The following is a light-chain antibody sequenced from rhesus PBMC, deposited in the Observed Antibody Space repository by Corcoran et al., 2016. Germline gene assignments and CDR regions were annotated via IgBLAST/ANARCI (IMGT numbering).Light chain of an antibody. Sequence: DIQMTQSPSSLSASVGDTVTITCRASQSISSWLAWYQQKPGKAPKLLVYKASSLQSGVPSRFSGSGSGTDFTLTISSRQSEDVATYYCQQCSSSPRTFGQGTKVEIK. CDR2: KAS. CDR1: QSISSW. V-gene: IGKV1-22*01. CDR3: QQCSSSPRT. J-gene: IGKJ1*01.